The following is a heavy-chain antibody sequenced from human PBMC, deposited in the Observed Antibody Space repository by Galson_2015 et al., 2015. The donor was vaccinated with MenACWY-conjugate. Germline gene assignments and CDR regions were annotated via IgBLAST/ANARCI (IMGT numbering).Heavy chain of an antibody. J-gene: IGHJ6*02. CDR3: ARHPPGGRGMGV. CDR1: GYRFINYW. D-gene: IGHD1-26*01. V-gene: IGHV5-51*01. Sequence: QSGAEVKKPGESLKISCKGSGYRFINYWIGWVRQMPGKGLQWMGLIDPVNSNVRYSPSFQGQVTISADESISTAYLQWSSLKASDTAMYYCARHPPGGRGMGVWGRGTTVTVSS. CDR2: IDPVNSNV.